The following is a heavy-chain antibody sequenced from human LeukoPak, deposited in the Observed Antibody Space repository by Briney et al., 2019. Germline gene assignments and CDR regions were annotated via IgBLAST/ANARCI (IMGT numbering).Heavy chain of an antibody. D-gene: IGHD6-13*01. CDR3: ARVEAAAGTGSLDS. V-gene: IGHV3-53*01. J-gene: IGHJ4*02. Sequence: GGSLRLSCAASGFTVSTNYMSWVRQAPGKGLEWVSVIYSGGNTYYADSVKGRFTISRDSSRNTLYLQMNTLRAEDTAVYYCARVEAAAGTGSLDSWGQGTLVTISS. CDR2: IYSGGNT. CDR1: GFTVSTNY.